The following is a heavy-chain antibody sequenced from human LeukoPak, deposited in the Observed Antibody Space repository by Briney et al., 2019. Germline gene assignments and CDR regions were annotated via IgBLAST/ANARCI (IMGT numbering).Heavy chain of an antibody. D-gene: IGHD3-3*01. CDR1: GGSISSSSYY. CDR2: IYYSGST. J-gene: IGHJ4*02. CDR3: AMCLSGYYLGFDY. V-gene: IGHV4-39*01. Sequence: PSETLSLTCTVSGGSISSSSYYWGWIRQPPGKGLEWIGYIYYSGSTYYNPSLKSRVTMSVDTSKNQFSLKPTSVTAADTAVYYCAMCLSGYYLGFDYWGQGTLVTVSS.